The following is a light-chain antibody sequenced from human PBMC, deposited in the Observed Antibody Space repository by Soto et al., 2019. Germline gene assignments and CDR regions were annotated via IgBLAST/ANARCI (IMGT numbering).Light chain of an antibody. J-gene: IGKJ1*01. CDR3: QQYNGYKWT. CDR2: DAS. CDR1: QSISGW. V-gene: IGKV1-5*01. Sequence: DIQMTQSPSTLSASVGDRVTITCRASQSISGWLAWFQQRPGKAPKLLIYDASSLESGVPSRFSGSGSGTEFTLTISSLQPDDFATYYCQQYNGYKWTFGQGTKVDIK.